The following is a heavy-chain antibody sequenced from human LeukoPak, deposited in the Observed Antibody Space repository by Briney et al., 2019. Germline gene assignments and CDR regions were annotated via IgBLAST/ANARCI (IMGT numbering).Heavy chain of an antibody. V-gene: IGHV4-34*01. Sequence: SETLSLTCAVYGGSFSGYYWSWIRQPPGKGLEWIGSIYYSGSTNYNPSLKSRVTISVDTSKNQFSLKLSSVTAADTAVYYCARACGDYYFDYWGQGTLVTVSS. CDR1: GGSFSGYY. CDR2: IYYSGST. CDR3: ARACGDYYFDY. D-gene: IGHD4-17*01. J-gene: IGHJ4*02.